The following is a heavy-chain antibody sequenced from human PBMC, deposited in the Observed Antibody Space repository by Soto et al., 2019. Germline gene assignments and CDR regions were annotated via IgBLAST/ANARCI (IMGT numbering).Heavy chain of an antibody. CDR1: GFTFSSYA. J-gene: IGHJ4*02. CDR3: ARVGRGKEKWELLDY. CDR2: ISYDGSNK. Sequence: QVQLVESGGGVVQPGRSLRLSCAASGFTFSSYAMHWVRQAPGKGLEWVAVISYDGSNKYYADSVKGRFTISRDNSKNTRYLQMNSLRAEDTAVYYCARVGRGKEKWELLDYWGQGTLVTVSS. D-gene: IGHD1-26*01. V-gene: IGHV3-30-3*01.